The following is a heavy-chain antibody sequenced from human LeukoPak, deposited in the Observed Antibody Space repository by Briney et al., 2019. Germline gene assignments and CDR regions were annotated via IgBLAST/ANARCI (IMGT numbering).Heavy chain of an antibody. V-gene: IGHV1-18*01. CDR2: ISAYSGNT. Sequence: ASVKVSCKASGYTFTSYGISWVRQAPRQRLEGMGWISAYSGNTNYAQKLQGRVTMTTDTSTSTAYMELRSLRSDDTAVYYCARGYCSGGSCHDYWGQGTLVAVSS. J-gene: IGHJ4*02. CDR3: ARGYCSGGSCHDY. CDR1: GYTFTSYG. D-gene: IGHD2-15*01.